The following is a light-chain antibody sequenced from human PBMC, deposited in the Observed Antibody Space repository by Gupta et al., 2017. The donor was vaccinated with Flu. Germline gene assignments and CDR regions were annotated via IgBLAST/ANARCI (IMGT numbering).Light chain of an antibody. V-gene: IGLV2-23*01. CDR2: EGN. CDR3: CSYAGGVI. Sequence: QSALTQPASVSGSPGQSITISCTGTSSDVGSYNLASWYQQHPGKAPKLMIYEGNKRPSGISIRFSGSKSGNTASLTISGLQAEDEADYYCCSYAGGVIFGGGTKLTVL. J-gene: IGLJ2*01. CDR1: SSDVGSYNL.